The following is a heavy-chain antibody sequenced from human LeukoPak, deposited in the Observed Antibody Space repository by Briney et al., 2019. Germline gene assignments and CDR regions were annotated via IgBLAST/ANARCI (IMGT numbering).Heavy chain of an antibody. Sequence: ASVKVSCKASGYMFTNYDINWVRQATGQGLEWMGWMNPQSGNTGYVQKFRGRVTITRDTSITTAYMELSSLRSEDTAVYYCARGIKYDFWSGYSHPDQYYYYYYMDVWGKGTTVTVSS. V-gene: IGHV1-8*03. CDR3: ARGIKYDFWSGYSHPDQYYYYYYMDV. D-gene: IGHD3-3*01. J-gene: IGHJ6*03. CDR1: GYMFTNYD. CDR2: MNPQSGNT.